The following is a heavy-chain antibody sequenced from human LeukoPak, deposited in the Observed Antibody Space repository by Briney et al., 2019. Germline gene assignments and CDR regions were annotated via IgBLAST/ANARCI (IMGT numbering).Heavy chain of an antibody. J-gene: IGHJ3*02. CDR1: GFTFSIYA. D-gene: IGHD3-22*01. Sequence: GGSLRLSCAASGFTFSIYAMTWVRQAPGKGLEWVSGITGSGITTYYADSVKGRFTISRDNSKNTLYLQMNSLRAEDTAVYYCARDWTYYYDSSGYYRAFDIWGQGTMVTVSS. CDR3: ARDWTYYYDSSGYYRAFDI. V-gene: IGHV3-23*01. CDR2: ITGSGITT.